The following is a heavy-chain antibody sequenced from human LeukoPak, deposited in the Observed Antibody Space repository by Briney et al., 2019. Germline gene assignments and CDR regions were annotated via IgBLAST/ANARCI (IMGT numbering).Heavy chain of an antibody. CDR1: GFTFSSYS. CDR2: ISSSSSTI. Sequence: GGSLRLSCAASGFTFSSYSMNWVRQAPGKGLGWVSYISSSSSTIYYADSVKGRFTISRDNAKNSLYLQMNSLRAEDTAVYYCARVQGSGLDYWGQGTLVTVFS. V-gene: IGHV3-48*01. CDR3: ARVQGSGLDY. D-gene: IGHD2-15*01. J-gene: IGHJ4*02.